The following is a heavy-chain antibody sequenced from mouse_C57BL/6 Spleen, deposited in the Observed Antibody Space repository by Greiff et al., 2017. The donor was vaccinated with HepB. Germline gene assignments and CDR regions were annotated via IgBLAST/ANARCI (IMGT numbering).Heavy chain of an antibody. CDR3: ATYYSNSFDY. CDR1: GYTFTSYW. V-gene: IGHV1-69*01. J-gene: IGHJ2*01. D-gene: IGHD2-5*01. Sequence: QVQLQQPGAELVMPGASVKLSCKASGYTFTSYWMHWVKQRPGQGLEWIGEIDPSDSYTNYNQKFKGKSTLTVDKSSSTACMQLSSLTSEDSAVYYCATYYSNSFDYWGQGTTLTVSS. CDR2: IDPSDSYT.